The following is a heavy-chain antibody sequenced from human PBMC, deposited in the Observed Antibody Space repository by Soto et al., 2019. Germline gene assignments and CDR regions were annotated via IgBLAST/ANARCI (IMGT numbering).Heavy chain of an antibody. CDR1: GFSLRTSGVG. CDR2: IYWSGDE. V-gene: IGHV2-5*01. Sequence: SCPTLVNPTQTLTLTCSFSGFSLRTSGVGXGWIRQPPGKALEWLAHIYWSGDEHYRPTLKSRLSITKDTSKNQVVLTMTYMDPVDTATYYCARGLAAPPVFAFDIWGQGTMVTVS. CDR3: ARGLAAPPVFAFDI. J-gene: IGHJ3*02. D-gene: IGHD6-6*01.